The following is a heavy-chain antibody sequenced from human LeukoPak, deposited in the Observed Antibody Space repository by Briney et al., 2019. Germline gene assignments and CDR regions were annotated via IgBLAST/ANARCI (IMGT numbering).Heavy chain of an antibody. CDR2: ISSSYIT. CDR3: ARQVTTYDF. CDR1: GFTFSSDS. Sequence: GGSLRLSCAASGFTFSSDSMNWVRQAPGKGPEWVPYISSSYITYYADSVKGRFTISRDNAKNSLYLQMNSLRAEDTAVYYCARQVTTYDFWGQGTLVTVSS. D-gene: IGHD4-17*01. J-gene: IGHJ4*02. V-gene: IGHV3-48*01.